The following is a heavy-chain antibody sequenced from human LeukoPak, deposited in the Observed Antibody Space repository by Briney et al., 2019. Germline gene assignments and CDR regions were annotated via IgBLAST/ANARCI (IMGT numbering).Heavy chain of an antibody. CDR1: GGSISSGSYY. J-gene: IGHJ2*01. CDR2: IYHSGST. D-gene: IGHD4-23*01. CDR3: ARTDMTTVVTPWYFDL. V-gene: IGHV4-39*07. Sequence: SETLSLTCTVSGGSISSGSYYWGWIRQPPGEGLEWIGSIYHSGSTYYNPSLKSRVTISVDTSKNQFSLKLSSVTAADTAVYYCARTDMTTVVTPWYFDLWGRGTLVTVSS.